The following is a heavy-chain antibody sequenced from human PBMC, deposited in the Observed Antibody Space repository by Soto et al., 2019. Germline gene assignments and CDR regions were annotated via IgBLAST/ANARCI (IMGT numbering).Heavy chain of an antibody. J-gene: IGHJ4*02. CDR3: AKVRAPSTAMVSFGFDY. CDR2: ISGSGGST. Sequence: EVQLLESGGGLVQPGGSLRLSCAASGFTFSSYAMSWVRQAPGKGLEWVSAISGSGGSTYYADSVKGRFTISRDNSKNTLYLQMNRLRAEDTAVYYCAKVRAPSTAMVSFGFDYWGQGTLVTVSS. CDR1: GFTFSSYA. V-gene: IGHV3-23*01. D-gene: IGHD5-18*01.